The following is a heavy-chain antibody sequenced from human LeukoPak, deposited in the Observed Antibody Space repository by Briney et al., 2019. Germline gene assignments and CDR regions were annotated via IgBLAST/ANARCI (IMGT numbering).Heavy chain of an antibody. V-gene: IGHV1-18*04. CDR3: ARDLRRGYCSSTSCYRVNDAFDI. D-gene: IGHD2-2*02. CDR2: ISAYNGNT. Sequence: ASVKVSCKASGYTFTSYGISGVRQAPGQGLEWMGWISAYNGNTNYAQKLQGRVTMTTDTSTSTAYMELRSLRSDDTAVYYCARDLRRGYCSSTSCYRVNDAFDIWGQGTMVTVSS. J-gene: IGHJ3*02. CDR1: GYTFTSYG.